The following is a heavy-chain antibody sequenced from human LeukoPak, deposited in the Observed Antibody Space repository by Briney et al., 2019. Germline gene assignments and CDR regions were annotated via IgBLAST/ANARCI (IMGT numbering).Heavy chain of an antibody. V-gene: IGHV4-34*01. Sequence: SETLSLTCAVYGGSFSGYYWSWIRQPPGKGLEWIGEINHSGSTNYNPSLKSRVTISVDTSKNQFSLKLSPVTAADTAVYYCARCAVVTASYFDYWGQGTLVTVSS. D-gene: IGHD2-21*02. CDR2: INHSGST. CDR1: GGSFSGYY. J-gene: IGHJ4*02. CDR3: ARCAVVTASYFDY.